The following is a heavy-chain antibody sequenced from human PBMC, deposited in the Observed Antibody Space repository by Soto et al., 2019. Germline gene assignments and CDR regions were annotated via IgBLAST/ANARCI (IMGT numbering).Heavy chain of an antibody. J-gene: IGHJ5*02. Sequence: QVQLVESGGGLVKPGGSLRLSCAASGFTFSDYYMSWIRQAPGKGLEWVSYISSSSSYTNYADSVKGRFTISRDNAKNSLYLQMNSLRAEDTAVYYCAGDSSGYYSDRRYNWFDHWGQGTLVTVSS. CDR1: GFTFSDYY. CDR3: AGDSSGYYSDRRYNWFDH. D-gene: IGHD3-22*01. V-gene: IGHV3-11*06. CDR2: ISSSSSYT.